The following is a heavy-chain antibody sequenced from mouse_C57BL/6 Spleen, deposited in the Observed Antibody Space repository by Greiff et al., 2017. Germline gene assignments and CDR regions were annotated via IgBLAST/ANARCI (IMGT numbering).Heavy chain of an antibody. CDR2: IDPSDSET. V-gene: IGHV1-52*01. J-gene: IGHJ4*01. D-gene: IGHD3-1*01. Sequence: QVQLQQPGAELVRPGSSVKLSCKASGYTFTSYWMHWVKQRPIQGLEWIGNIDPSDSETHYNQKFKDKATLTVDKSSSTAYMQLSSLTSEDSAVYYCARGGLLRGAMDYGGQGTSVTVSS. CDR3: ARGGLLRGAMDY. CDR1: GYTFTSYW.